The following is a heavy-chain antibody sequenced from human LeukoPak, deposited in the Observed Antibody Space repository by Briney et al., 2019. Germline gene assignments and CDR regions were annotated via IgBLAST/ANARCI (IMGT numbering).Heavy chain of an antibody. J-gene: IGHJ4*02. CDR3: ARGLSGYSSSLGY. CDR2: IRSDGNYK. V-gene: IGHV3-30*02. D-gene: IGHD6-6*01. CDR1: GFTFSSYG. Sequence: GGSLRLSCAASGFTFSSYGMHWVRQAPGKGLEWVAFIRSDGNYKYYADSVKGRFTISRDNSKNTLSLQMNSLRAEDTAVYYCARGLSGYSSSLGYWGQGTLVTVSS.